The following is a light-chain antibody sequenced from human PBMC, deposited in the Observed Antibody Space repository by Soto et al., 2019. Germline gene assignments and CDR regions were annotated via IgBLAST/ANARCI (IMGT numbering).Light chain of an antibody. CDR2: DVH. V-gene: IGLV2-14*01. CDR1: SSDIGGYNY. CDR3: SSFTSSGTRV. Sequence: QSALTQPASGSGSPGQSISISCTGTSSDIGGYNYVSWFQQHPDKAPKLMIYDVHGRPSGVSNRFSGSKSGNTASLNISGLPAEDEADYYCSSFTSSGTRVFGTGTKLTVL. J-gene: IGLJ1*01.